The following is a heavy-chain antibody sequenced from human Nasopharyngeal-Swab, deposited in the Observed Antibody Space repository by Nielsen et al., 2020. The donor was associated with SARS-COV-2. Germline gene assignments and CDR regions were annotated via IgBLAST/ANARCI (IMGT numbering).Heavy chain of an antibody. V-gene: IGHV3-23*01. Sequence: GGSLRLSCAASGFTFSSYAMSWVRQAPGKGLEWVSAISGSGGSTYYADSVKGRFTTSRDNSKNTLYLQMNSLRAEDTAVYYCASPYPYCSGGSCYTGRYYYGMDVWGQGTTVTVSS. CDR1: GFTFSSYA. CDR3: ASPYPYCSGGSCYTGRYYYGMDV. D-gene: IGHD2-15*01. CDR2: ISGSGGST. J-gene: IGHJ6*02.